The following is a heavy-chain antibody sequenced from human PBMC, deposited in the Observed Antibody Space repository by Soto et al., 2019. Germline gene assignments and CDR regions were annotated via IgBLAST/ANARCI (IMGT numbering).Heavy chain of an antibody. CDR2: VTSSGFST. J-gene: IGHJ4*02. CDR1: GFIFRNFA. Sequence: EVQLLESGGGVVQPGGSLKLSCAASGFIFRNFAMGWVRQAPGKGLEWVSTVTSSGFSTYYADSVKGRFTVSRDNSKNTLNLQMNSLRVEDTALYYCAKGYGPGSYYDYWGQGTLVTGSS. D-gene: IGHD3-10*01. V-gene: IGHV3-23*01. CDR3: AKGYGPGSYYDY.